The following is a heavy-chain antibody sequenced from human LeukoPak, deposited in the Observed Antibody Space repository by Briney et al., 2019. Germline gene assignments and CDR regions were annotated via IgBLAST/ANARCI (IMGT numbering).Heavy chain of an antibody. CDR3: ARGGSSWYFDY. Sequence: PSETLSLTCTVSGGSVSSYYWSWIRQPPEKGLEWIGYIDYSGSTNYNPSLKSRVTISVDTSKNQFSLKLSSVTAADTAVYYCARGGSSWYFDYWGQGTLVTVSS. CDR2: IDYSGST. V-gene: IGHV4-59*02. D-gene: IGHD6-13*01. J-gene: IGHJ4*02. CDR1: GGSVSSYY.